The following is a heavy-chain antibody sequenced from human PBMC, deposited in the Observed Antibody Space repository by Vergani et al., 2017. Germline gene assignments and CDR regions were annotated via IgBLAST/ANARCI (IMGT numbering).Heavy chain of an antibody. D-gene: IGHD2-21*02. CDR2: IYSGGST. J-gene: IGHJ5*02. CDR1: GFTVSSNY. V-gene: IGHV3-66*02. CDR3: AKGMRRSTASWVDP. Sequence: EVQLVESGGGLVQPGGSLRLSCAASGFTVSSNYMSWVRQAPGKGLEWVSVIYSGGSTYYADSVKGRFTISRDNSKNTLYLQLNALRVEDTAIYYCAKGMRRSTASWVDPWGQGTLVTVSS.